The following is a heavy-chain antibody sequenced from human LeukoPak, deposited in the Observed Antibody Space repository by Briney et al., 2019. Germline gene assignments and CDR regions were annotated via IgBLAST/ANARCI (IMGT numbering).Heavy chain of an antibody. CDR3: ARDTTYREYHCFDP. CDR1: GGSISSSSYY. D-gene: IGHD1-26*01. CDR2: IYYSGST. J-gene: IGHJ5*02. Sequence: SETLSLTCTVSGGSISSSSYYWGWIRQPPGKGLEWIGSIYYSGSTYYNPSLKSRVTISVDTSKNQFSLKLSSVTAADTAVYYCARDTTYREYHCFDPWGQGTLVTVSS. V-gene: IGHV4-39*07.